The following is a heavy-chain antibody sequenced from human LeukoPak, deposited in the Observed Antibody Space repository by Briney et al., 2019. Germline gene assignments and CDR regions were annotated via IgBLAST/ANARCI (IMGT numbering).Heavy chain of an antibody. CDR2: INRDGNTI. D-gene: IGHD2-15*01. Sequence: GESLRLSCAASGFAFSSYWMHWVRQAPGKGLVWVSRINRDGNTINYADSVKGRFTISRDNAKNTLYLQMNSLRAEDTAMYYCARDYSSAITCHGLPVSWGQGTQVTVS. V-gene: IGHV3-74*01. CDR1: GFAFSSYW. J-gene: IGHJ5*02. CDR3: ARDYSSAITCHGLPVS.